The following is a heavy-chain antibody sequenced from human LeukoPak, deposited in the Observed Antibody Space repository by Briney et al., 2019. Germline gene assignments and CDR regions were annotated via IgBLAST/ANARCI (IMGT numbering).Heavy chain of an antibody. CDR2: IYPGDSDT. V-gene: IGHV5-51*01. J-gene: IGHJ4*02. CDR1: GYSFGTYW. Sequence: GESLKISCKVSGYSFGTYWIVWVRQMPGKGLEYMGIIYPGDSDTKYSPSFQGQVTMSVDKSISTAYLQWNSLKSSDTAMYYCARRVPVGPPDFWGQGTLVTVSS. CDR3: ARRVPVGPPDF. D-gene: IGHD1-26*01.